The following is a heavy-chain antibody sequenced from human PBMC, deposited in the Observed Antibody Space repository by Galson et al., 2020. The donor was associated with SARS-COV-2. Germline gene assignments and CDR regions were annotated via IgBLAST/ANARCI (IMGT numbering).Heavy chain of an antibody. CDR1: GYSIGSGYN. D-gene: IGHD6-19*01. J-gene: IGHJ3*02. CDR2: VYHSGST. V-gene: IGHV4-38-2*02. CDR3: VRGGPIQWLSAFDI. Sequence: SETLSLTCTVSGYSIGSGYNWGWIRQPPGKALEFIGSVYHSGSTHYNPSLKSRVTISLDTSKNQFSLKLSSVTAADTAVYYCVRGGPIQWLSAFDIWGQGTRATVSS.